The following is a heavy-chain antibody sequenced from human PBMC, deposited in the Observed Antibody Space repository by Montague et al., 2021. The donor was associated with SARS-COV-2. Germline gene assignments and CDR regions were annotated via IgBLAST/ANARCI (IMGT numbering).Heavy chain of an antibody. J-gene: IGHJ4*02. CDR2: INHNGNT. CDR1: GGSFIGYY. D-gene: IGHD3-10*01. V-gene: IGHV4-34*01. Sequence: SETLSLTCTVPGGSFIGYYWCWIRQRPAEGLEWICEINHNGNTQYNPSLKSRLTMSLATSTTHISLLVTAVTAADTAVYFCARHLYSFGSGTYWDWGQGTLVTVSS. CDR3: ARHLYSFGSGTYWD.